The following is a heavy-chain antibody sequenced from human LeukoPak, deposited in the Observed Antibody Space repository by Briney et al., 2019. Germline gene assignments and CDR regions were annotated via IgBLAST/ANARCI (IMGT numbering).Heavy chain of an antibody. V-gene: IGHV4-39*01. Sequence: SETLSLTCTVSGGSISSSSYYWGWIRQPPGKGLEWIGSIYYSGSTYYNPSLESRVTISVDTSKNQFSLKLSSVTAADTAVYYCARRGAAAGSYYFDYWGQGTLVTVSS. CDR3: ARRGAAAGSYYFDY. CDR1: GGSISSSSYY. J-gene: IGHJ4*02. CDR2: IYYSGST. D-gene: IGHD6-13*01.